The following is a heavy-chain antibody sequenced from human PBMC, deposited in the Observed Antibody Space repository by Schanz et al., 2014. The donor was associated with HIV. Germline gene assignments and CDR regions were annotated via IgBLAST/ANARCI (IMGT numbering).Heavy chain of an antibody. CDR3: ARDLNVSRHFDH. Sequence: VQLLESGGGSVQPGGSLRLSCAASGFDFGVYGMHWVRQAPGKGPEWVAVIGHEGNDIHYVDSVAGRFSISRDNSKNTLYLQLGSLRTEDTAVYYCARDLNVSRHFDHWGQGTLVTVSS. J-gene: IGHJ4*02. CDR2: IGHEGNDI. CDR1: GFDFGVYG. V-gene: IGHV3-33*01.